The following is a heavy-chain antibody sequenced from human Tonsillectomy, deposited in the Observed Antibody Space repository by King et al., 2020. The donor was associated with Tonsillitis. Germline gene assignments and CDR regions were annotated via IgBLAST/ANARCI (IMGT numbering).Heavy chain of an antibody. V-gene: IGHV3-74*01. CDR3: ARFYAPDAFDI. Sequence: VQLVESGGGLVQPGGSLRLSCAASGFTFSSYWMHWVRQAPGKGLVWVSRINSDGSSTSYADSVKGRFTISRDNANNTLYLQINSLRADDTAVYYCARFYAPDAFDIWGQGTVVTVSS. CDR2: INSDGSST. J-gene: IGHJ3*02. CDR1: GFTFSSYW. D-gene: IGHD2/OR15-2a*01.